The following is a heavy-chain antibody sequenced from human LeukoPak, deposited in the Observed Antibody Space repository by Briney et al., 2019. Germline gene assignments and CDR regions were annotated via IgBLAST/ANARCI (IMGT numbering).Heavy chain of an antibody. Sequence: GGSLRLSCAASGFTFSSYAMHWVRQAPGKGLEWVAVISYDGSNKYYADSVKGRFTISRDNSKNTLYLLMNSLRAEDTAVYYCASGPGIESGRIAAQSDAGYWGQGTLVTVSS. CDR2: ISYDGSNK. J-gene: IGHJ4*02. V-gene: IGHV3-30-3*01. D-gene: IGHD6-6*01. CDR3: ASGPGIESGRIAAQSDAGY. CDR1: GFTFSSYA.